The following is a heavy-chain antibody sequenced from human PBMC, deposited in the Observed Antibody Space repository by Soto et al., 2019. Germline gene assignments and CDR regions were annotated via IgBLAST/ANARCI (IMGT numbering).Heavy chain of an antibody. Sequence: GGSLRLSCAASGFTFSSYAMSWVRQAPGKGLEWVSAISGSGGSTYYADSVKGRFTISRDNSKNTLYLQMNSLRAEDTAIYYFAKEPPCSGFYCYGCWGQGTLGTGSS. CDR3: AKEPPCSGFYCYGC. V-gene: IGHV3-23*01. J-gene: IGHJ4*02. D-gene: IGHD2-15*01. CDR2: ISGSGGST. CDR1: GFTFSSYA.